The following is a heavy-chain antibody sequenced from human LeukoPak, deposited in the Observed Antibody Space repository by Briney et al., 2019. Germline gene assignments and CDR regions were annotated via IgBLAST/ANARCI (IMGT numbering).Heavy chain of an antibody. CDR2: IIPIFGTA. V-gene: IGHV1-69*06. J-gene: IGHJ6*03. D-gene: IGHD3-9*01. Sequence: GASVKVSSKASGGTFSIYAISWVRRAPGQGLERMGGIIPIFGTANYAQKFQGRVTITADKSTSTAYMELSSLRSEDTAVYYCARVYDSYYYYMDVWGKGTTVTVSS. CDR3: ARVYDSYYYYMDV. CDR1: GGTFSIYA.